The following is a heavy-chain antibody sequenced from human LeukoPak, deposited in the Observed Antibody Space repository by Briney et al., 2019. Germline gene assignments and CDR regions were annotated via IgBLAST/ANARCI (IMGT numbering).Heavy chain of an antibody. V-gene: IGHV5-51*01. Sequence: GESLKISCKGSGYSFTSYWIGWVRQMPGKGLEWMGIIYPGDSDTRYSPSFQGQVTISADKSISTAYLQWSSLKASDTAMYYCARSLKSRYYYGSGGSNWFDPWGQGTLVTVSS. CDR2: IYPGDSDT. CDR1: GYSFTSYW. CDR3: ARSLKSRYYYGSGGSNWFDP. D-gene: IGHD3-10*01. J-gene: IGHJ5*02.